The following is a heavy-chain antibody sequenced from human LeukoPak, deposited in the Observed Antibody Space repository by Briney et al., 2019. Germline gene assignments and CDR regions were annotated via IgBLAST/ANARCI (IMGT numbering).Heavy chain of an antibody. V-gene: IGHV4-61*02. CDR3: ARGKGPFDP. J-gene: IGHJ5*02. Sequence: SETLSLTCTVSGGSISSGSYYWSWIRQPAGEGLGWIGRIYTSGISGITNYNPSLKSRVTISLSTSKNQFSLKLSSVTAADTAVYYCARGKGPFDPWGQGTLVTVSS. CDR2: IYTSGISGIT. CDR1: GGSISSGSYY.